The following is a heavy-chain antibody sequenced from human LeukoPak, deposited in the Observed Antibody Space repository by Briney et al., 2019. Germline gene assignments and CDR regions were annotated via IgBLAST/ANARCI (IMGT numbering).Heavy chain of an antibody. V-gene: IGHV3-7*04. CDR1: GFPFSRYW. J-gene: IGHJ4*02. CDR2: IKQDGSEK. Sequence: GGSLRLSCAASGFPFSRYWLSWVRQAPGEGLEWVANIKQDGSEKYYVDSVKGRFTISRDNAKNSLYLQMNSLRVEDTAVYYCARGGYGSSWGQGTLVTVSS. CDR3: ARGGYGSS. D-gene: IGHD5-18*01.